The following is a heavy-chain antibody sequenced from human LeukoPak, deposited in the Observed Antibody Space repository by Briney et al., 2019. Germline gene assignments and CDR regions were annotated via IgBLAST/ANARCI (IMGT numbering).Heavy chain of an antibody. J-gene: IGHJ3*02. Sequence: ASVKVSCKASGYTFAAYYMYWVRQAPGQGLEWMGWIRPNSGVTNYTQKFQGRVTMTRDTSINTAYMELSSLTSDDTAVYYCARNIWFGESADAFDIWGQGTMVTVSS. CDR1: GYTFAAYY. CDR2: IRPNSGVT. D-gene: IGHD3-10*01. CDR3: ARNIWFGESADAFDI. V-gene: IGHV1-2*02.